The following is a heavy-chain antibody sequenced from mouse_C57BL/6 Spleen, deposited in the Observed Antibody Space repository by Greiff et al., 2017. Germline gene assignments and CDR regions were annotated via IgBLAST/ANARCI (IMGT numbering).Heavy chain of an antibody. CDR3: ARHVEGYRYFDV. CDR2: ISSGGSYT. J-gene: IGHJ1*03. CDR1: GFTFSSYG. Sequence: EVKVVESGGDLVKPGGSLKLSCAASGFTFSSYGMSWVRQTPDKRLEWVATISSGGSYTYYPDSVKGRFTISRDNAKNTLYLQMSSLKSEDTAMYYCARHVEGYRYFDVWGTGTTVTVSS. V-gene: IGHV5-6*01.